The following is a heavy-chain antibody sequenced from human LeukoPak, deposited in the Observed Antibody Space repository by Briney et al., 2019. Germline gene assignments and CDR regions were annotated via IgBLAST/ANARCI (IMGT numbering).Heavy chain of an antibody. V-gene: IGHV3-49*03. CDR1: GFTFREFA. Sequence: GGSLRLSCTSSGFTFREFAVSWFRQAPGKGLEWIGFIRSSIYGGTPKAAASVKGRFIFSRDNSKGVAYLRMNSLKTDDTAVYYCSREWGNGNDLRPDSWGQGTLVTVSS. CDR3: SREWGNGNDLRPDS. CDR2: IRSSIYGGTP. J-gene: IGHJ4*02. D-gene: IGHD1-1*01.